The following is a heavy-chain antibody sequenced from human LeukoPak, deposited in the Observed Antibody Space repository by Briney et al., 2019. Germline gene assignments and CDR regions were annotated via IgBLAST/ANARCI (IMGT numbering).Heavy chain of an antibody. CDR1: GFTFSSYS. D-gene: IGHD2-15*01. J-gene: IGHJ4*02. Sequence: GGSLRLSCAASGFTFSSYSMNWVRQAPGKGLEWVSSISSSSSYIYYADSVKGRFTISRDNAKNSLYLQMNSLRAEDTAVYYCARDRYCSGGSCYEPGRFDYWGQGTLVTVSS. V-gene: IGHV3-21*01. CDR3: ARDRYCSGGSCYEPGRFDY. CDR2: ISSSSSYI.